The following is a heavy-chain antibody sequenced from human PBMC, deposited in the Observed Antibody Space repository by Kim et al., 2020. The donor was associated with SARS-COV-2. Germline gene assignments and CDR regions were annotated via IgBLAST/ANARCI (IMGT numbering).Heavy chain of an antibody. Sequence: SETLSLTCTVSGGSISSRSYYWGWIRPPPGKGLEWIGSIYYSGSTYYNPSLKSRVTIYVDTSKNQFSLKLSSVTAADTAVYYCARLVRQLAVAGGGRYFELWGRGTLVTLSS. D-gene: IGHD6-19*01. J-gene: IGHJ2*01. CDR3: ARLVRQLAVAGGGRYFEL. CDR2: IYYSGST. CDR1: GGSISSRSYY. V-gene: IGHV4-39*01.